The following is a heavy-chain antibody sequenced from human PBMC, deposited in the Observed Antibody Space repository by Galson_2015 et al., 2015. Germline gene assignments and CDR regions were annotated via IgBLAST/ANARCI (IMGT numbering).Heavy chain of an antibody. CDR1: GFTFSSYG. CDR3: ARGKIMNHAFDI. CDR2: IWYDGSNK. V-gene: IGHV3-33*01. Sequence: SLRLSCAASGFTFSSYGMHWVRQAPGKGLEWVAVIWYDGSNKYYADPVKGRFTISRDNSKNTLYLQMNSLRAEDTAVYYCARGKIMNHAFDIWGQGTMVTVSS. D-gene: IGHD3-16*01. J-gene: IGHJ3*02.